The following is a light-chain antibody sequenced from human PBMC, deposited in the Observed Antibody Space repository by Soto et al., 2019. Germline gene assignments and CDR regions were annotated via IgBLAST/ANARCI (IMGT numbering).Light chain of an antibody. V-gene: IGLV7-43*01. CDR3: LLYYGGVYV. CDR2: STT. J-gene: IGLJ1*01. CDR1: TGAVTSDNY. Sequence: QAVVTQEPSLTVSPGGTVTLTCASSTGAVTSDNYPNWFQLKPGQAPKSVIYSTTNKHSWTPARFSGSLLGGKAALTLSCVQPEDEAEYYCLLYYGGVYVFGSGTKVTVL.